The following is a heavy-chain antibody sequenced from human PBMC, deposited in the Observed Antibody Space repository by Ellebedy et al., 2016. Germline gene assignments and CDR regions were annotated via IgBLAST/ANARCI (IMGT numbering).Heavy chain of an antibody. Sequence: GESLKISCAASGFTFSSYSMNWVRQAPGKGLEWVSYISSSSSTIYYADSVKGRFTISRDNAKNSLYLQMNSLRDEDTAVYYCARDLYYYDSSGYYNYYYGMDVWGQGTTVTVSS. J-gene: IGHJ6*02. D-gene: IGHD3-22*01. V-gene: IGHV3-48*02. CDR3: ARDLYYYDSSGYYNYYYGMDV. CDR1: GFTFSSYS. CDR2: ISSSSSTI.